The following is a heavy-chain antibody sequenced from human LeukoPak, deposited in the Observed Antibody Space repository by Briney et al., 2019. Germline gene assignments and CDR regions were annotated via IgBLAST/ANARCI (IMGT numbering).Heavy chain of an antibody. CDR3: AREDGYNWHFQH. CDR1: GGSISSYY. J-gene: IGHJ1*01. CDR2: IYYSGNT. D-gene: IGHD5-24*01. V-gene: IGHV4-59*01. Sequence: TSETLSLTCTVSGGSISSYYWSWIRQPPGKGLEWIGYIYYSGNTNYNPSLKSRVTISVDTSKNQFSLRLSSVTAADTAVYYCAREDGYNWHFQHWGQGTLVTVSS.